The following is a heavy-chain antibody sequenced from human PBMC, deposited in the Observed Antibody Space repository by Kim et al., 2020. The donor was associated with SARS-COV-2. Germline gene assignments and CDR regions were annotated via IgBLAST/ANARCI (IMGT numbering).Heavy chain of an antibody. D-gene: IGHD2-2*02. CDR2: ISYDGSSK. J-gene: IGHJ4*02. Sequence: GGSLRLSCAASGFTFSTYARHWVRQTPDKGLEWVAVISYDGSSKYYADSVKGRFTISRDNSKNMLYLQMNSLRAEDTAVFYCARDRDCAITSCYNAFDCWGQGTLVTVSS. V-gene: IGHV3-30-3*01. CDR3: ARDRDCAITSCYNAFDC. CDR1: GFTFSTYA.